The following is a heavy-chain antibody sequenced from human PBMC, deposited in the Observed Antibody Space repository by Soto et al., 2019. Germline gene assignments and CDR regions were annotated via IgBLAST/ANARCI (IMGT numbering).Heavy chain of an antibody. CDR3: ARDQEPSTLYYDYYYMDV. CDR1: GYTFTSYY. J-gene: IGHJ6*03. V-gene: IGHV1-46*03. CDR2: INPSGGST. Sequence: QVQLVQSGAEVKKPGASVTVSCKASGYTFTSYYIHWVRQAPGQGLEWMGIINPSGGSTSYAQKFQGRVNMTRDRSTSTVYMEVSGLRSEDTAVYYCARDQEPSTLYYDYYYMDVWGKGTTVTVSS.